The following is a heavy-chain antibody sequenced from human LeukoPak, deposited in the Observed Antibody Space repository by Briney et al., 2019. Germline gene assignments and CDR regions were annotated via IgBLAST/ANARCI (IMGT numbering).Heavy chain of an antibody. Sequence: SGGSLRLSCAASGFTFSSYAMHWVRQAPGKGLEWVAVVSYDGSNKHYADSVKGRFTISRDNSKNTLYLQMNSLRAEDTAVYYCAKEGYSGYDFAFLDYWGQGTLVTVSS. CDR1: GFTFSSYA. CDR2: VSYDGSNK. CDR3: AKEGYSGYDFAFLDY. J-gene: IGHJ4*02. D-gene: IGHD5-12*01. V-gene: IGHV3-30-3*01.